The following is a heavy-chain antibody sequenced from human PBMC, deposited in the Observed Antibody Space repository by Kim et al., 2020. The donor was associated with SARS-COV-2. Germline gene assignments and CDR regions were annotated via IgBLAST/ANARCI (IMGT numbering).Heavy chain of an antibody. D-gene: IGHD7-27*01. CDR3: ARGSSLHVRLGISPYYYYGMDV. V-gene: IGHV4-34*01. CDR1: GGSFSGYY. CDR2: INHSGST. Sequence: SETLSLTCAVYGGSFSGYYWSWIRQPPGKGLEWIGEINHSGSTNYNPSLKSRVTISVDTSKNQCSLKLSSVTAADTAVYYCARGSSLHVRLGISPYYYYGMDVWGQGTTVTVSS. J-gene: IGHJ6*02.